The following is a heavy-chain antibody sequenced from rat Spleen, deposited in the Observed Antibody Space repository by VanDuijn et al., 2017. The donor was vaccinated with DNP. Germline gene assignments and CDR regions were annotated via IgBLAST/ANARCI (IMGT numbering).Heavy chain of an antibody. Sequence: EVQLVESGGGLVQPGRSLKLSCAASGFTFSDYYMAWVRQAPTKGLEWVASISYDGVHAYYRGSVKGRFTISRDNAKNSLYLQMDSLRSEDTATYYCARWPGYNPPYAMDAWGQGTSVTVSS. CDR2: ISYDGVHA. J-gene: IGHJ4*01. D-gene: IGHD1-4*01. CDR3: ARWPGYNPPYAMDA. CDR1: GFTFSDYY. V-gene: IGHV5-20*01.